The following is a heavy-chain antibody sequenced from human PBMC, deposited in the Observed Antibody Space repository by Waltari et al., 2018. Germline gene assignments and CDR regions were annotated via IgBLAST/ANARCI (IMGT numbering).Heavy chain of an antibody. J-gene: IGHJ5*02. CDR1: VGAFSRYA. Sequence: QVQLVQSGAAVKKPGSSVKVSCKAAVGAFSRYASSWVRQSPGQGHEWMGGIIPIFGTANYAQKFQGRVTINADGSTSTAYMELSSLRSEDTAVYYCARAGMVRGVMRWFDPWGQGTLVTVAS. CDR3: ARAGMVRGVMRWFDP. V-gene: IGHV1-69*01. D-gene: IGHD3-10*01. CDR2: IIPIFGTA.